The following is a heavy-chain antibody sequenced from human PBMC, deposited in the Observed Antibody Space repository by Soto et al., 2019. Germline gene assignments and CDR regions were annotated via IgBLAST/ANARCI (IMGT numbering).Heavy chain of an antibody. CDR1: GGSISSYY. V-gene: IGHV4-59*01. CDR2: IYYSGST. D-gene: IGHD1-26*01. J-gene: IGHJ4*02. Sequence: SETLSLTCTVSGGSISSYYWSWIRQPPGKGLEWIGYIYYSGSTNYNPSLKSRVTISVDTSKNQFSLKLSSVTAADTAVYYCARDPTEGYFDYWGQGTRVTVSS. CDR3: ARDPTEGYFDY.